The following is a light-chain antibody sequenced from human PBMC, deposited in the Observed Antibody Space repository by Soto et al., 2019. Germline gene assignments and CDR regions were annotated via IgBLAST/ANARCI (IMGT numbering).Light chain of an antibody. CDR2: GAS. V-gene: IGKV3-20*01. Sequence: EIVLTQSPGSLSLSPGERATLSCRASQSVSSSYLAWYRQKPGQAPRLLIYGASRRATGITDMFSGSGSGTDFTLTISRREPEDCAMYYCQQYGSSPQTFGQGTKVEIK. CDR1: QSVSSSY. CDR3: QQYGSSPQT. J-gene: IGKJ1*01.